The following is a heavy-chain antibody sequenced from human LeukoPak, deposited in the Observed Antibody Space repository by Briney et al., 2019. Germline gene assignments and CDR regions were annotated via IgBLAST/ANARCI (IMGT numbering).Heavy chain of an antibody. CDR3: ARAMIRGGTYYDYGMAV. CDR1: EFTFGDYA. J-gene: IGHJ6*02. V-gene: IGHV3-9*01. D-gene: IGHD3-10*01. Sequence: GGSLRLSCAASEFTFGDYAMHWVRQAPGKGLEWVSGISWDSGAIGYAVSVRGRFIISRDNAKKSLYLQMNSLSSDDTALYYCARAMIRGGTYYDYGMAVWGQGTAVTVSS. CDR2: ISWDSGAI.